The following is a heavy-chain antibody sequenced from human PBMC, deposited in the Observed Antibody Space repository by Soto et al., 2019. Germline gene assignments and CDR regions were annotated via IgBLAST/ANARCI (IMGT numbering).Heavy chain of an antibody. CDR2: ISGSGGST. CDR1: GFTFSSYA. D-gene: IGHD2-2*01. Sequence: GGSLRLSCAASGFTFSSYAMSWVRQAPGKGLEWVSAISGSGGSTYYADSVKGRFTISRDNSKNTLYLQMNSLRAEDTAVYYCAKGGDPVVVVPAARLFDYWGQGTLVTVSS. V-gene: IGHV3-23*01. CDR3: AKGGDPVVVVPAARLFDY. J-gene: IGHJ4*02.